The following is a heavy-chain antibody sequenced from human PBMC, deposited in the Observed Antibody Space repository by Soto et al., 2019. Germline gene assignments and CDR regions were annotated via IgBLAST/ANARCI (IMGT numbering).Heavy chain of an antibody. V-gene: IGHV4-59*12. Sequence: SETLSLTCTVSGGSIRSYCWTWIRQPPGEGLEWIGCICNSGSTNYNPSLKSRVTISLDTHKNQFSLTLSSVTVADTAVYYCARGTYYFYMDVWGKGTTVTVSS. CDR2: ICNSGST. J-gene: IGHJ6*03. CDR1: GGSIRSYC. CDR3: ARGTYYFYMDV.